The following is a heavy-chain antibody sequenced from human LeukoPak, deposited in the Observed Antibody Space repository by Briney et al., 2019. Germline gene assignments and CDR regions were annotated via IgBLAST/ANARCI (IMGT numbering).Heavy chain of an antibody. CDR2: INHSGST. V-gene: IGHV4-34*01. D-gene: IGHD6-19*01. CDR1: GGSFSGYY. CDR3: ARDVRSGWFYYFDY. Sequence: SETLSLTCAVYGGSFSGYYGSWIRQPPGKGLEWIGEINHSGSTNYNPSLKSRVTISVDTSKNQFSLKLSSVTAADTAVYYCARDVRSGWFYYFDYWGQGTLVTVSS. J-gene: IGHJ4*02.